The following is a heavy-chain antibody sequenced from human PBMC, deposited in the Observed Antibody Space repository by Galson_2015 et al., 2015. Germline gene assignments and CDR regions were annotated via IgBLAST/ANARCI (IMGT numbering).Heavy chain of an antibody. Sequence: SVKVSCKASGYTFTGYYLHWVRQAPGQGLEWMGRINPKSGVTNYAHKFQGRVTMTRDTSISTAYMELSRLRSDDTAVYYCARAWVGLLEWLLDYYYMDVWGKGTTVTVS. CDR3: ARAWVGLLEWLLDYYYMDV. CDR2: INPKSGVT. CDR1: GYTFTGYY. D-gene: IGHD3-3*01. V-gene: IGHV1-2*06. J-gene: IGHJ6*03.